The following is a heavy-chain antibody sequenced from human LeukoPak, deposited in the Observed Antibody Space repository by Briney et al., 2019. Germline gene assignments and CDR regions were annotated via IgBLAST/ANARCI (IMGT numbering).Heavy chain of an antibody. V-gene: IGHV3-21*01. CDR2: ITSSSSYI. CDR3: ASSYAFMVRGVRNWFDP. Sequence: GGSLRLSCAASGFTFSGYSMNWVRQAPGKGLEWVSSITSSSSYIYYSDSVKGRFTISRDNAKNSMYLQMNSLRAEDTAVYYCASSYAFMVRGVRNWFDPWGQGTLVTVSS. CDR1: GFTFSGYS. D-gene: IGHD3-10*01. J-gene: IGHJ5*02.